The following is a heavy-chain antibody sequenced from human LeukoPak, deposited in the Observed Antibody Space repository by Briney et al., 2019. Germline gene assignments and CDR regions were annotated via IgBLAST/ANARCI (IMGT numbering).Heavy chain of an antibody. D-gene: IGHD6-13*01. CDR1: GFTFSNYA. Sequence: GGSLRLSCAASGFTFSNYAMSWVRQAPGKGLEWVPTISGSVGSTYYGDSVKGRFTISRDNSQNTQYLQMNSLRAEDTAVYYCAKTSSSSWKYFDYWGQGTLVTVSS. V-gene: IGHV3-23*01. CDR2: ISGSVGST. CDR3: AKTSSSSWKYFDY. J-gene: IGHJ4*02.